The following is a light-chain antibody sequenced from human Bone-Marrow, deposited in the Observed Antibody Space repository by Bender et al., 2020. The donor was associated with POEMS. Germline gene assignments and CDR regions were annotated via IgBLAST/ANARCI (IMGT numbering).Light chain of an antibody. CDR3: QTWGTASWV. CDR1: SGHTNYA. J-gene: IGLJ3*02. V-gene: IGLV4-69*01. Sequence: QLVLTQSPSASASLGASVKLICTLSSGHTNYAIAWHQLQPEKGPRFLMKLNNDGSHTKGDGIPDRFSGSSSGADRYLTISSLQSDDEADYYCQTWGTASWVFGGGTRLTVL. CDR2: LNNDGSH.